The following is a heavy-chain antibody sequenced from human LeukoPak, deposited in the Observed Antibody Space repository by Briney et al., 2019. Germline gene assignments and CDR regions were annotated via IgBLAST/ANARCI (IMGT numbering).Heavy chain of an antibody. Sequence: SETLSLTCTVSGGSISRYYWSWIRQPPGKGLEWIGYIYYSGSTNYNPSLKSRVTISVDTSKNQFSLKLSSVTAADTAVYYCARQYQWGIAAAGLLNWGQGTLVTVSS. J-gene: IGHJ4*02. V-gene: IGHV4-59*08. CDR1: GGSISRYY. CDR2: IYYSGST. CDR3: ARQYQWGIAAAGLLN. D-gene: IGHD6-13*01.